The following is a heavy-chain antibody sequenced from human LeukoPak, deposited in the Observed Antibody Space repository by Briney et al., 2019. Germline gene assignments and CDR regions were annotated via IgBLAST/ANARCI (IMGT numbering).Heavy chain of an antibody. CDR3: ARSQAMANWFDP. Sequence: PGRSLRLSCAASGFTFSSYAMHWVRQAPGKGLEWVAVISYDGSNKYYADSVKGRFTISRDNSKNTLYLQMNSLRAEDTAVYYCARSQAMANWFDPWGQGTLVTVSS. CDR1: GFTFSSYA. V-gene: IGHV3-30-3*01. D-gene: IGHD5-18*01. J-gene: IGHJ5*02. CDR2: ISYDGSNK.